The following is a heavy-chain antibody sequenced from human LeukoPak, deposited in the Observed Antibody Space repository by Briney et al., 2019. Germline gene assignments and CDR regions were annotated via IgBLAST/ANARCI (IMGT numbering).Heavy chain of an antibody. Sequence: GSLRLSCAASGFTFSSFWMYWVRQAPGKGLVWVSRINSDGGSTTYADSVKGRFTISGDNAKNTVYLQMNSLRAEDTAVYYCARRRERGASDAFAFWGQGTMVTVSS. J-gene: IGHJ3*01. V-gene: IGHV3-74*01. CDR1: GFTFSSFW. CDR3: ARRRERGASDAFAF. CDR2: INSDGGST. D-gene: IGHD3-16*01.